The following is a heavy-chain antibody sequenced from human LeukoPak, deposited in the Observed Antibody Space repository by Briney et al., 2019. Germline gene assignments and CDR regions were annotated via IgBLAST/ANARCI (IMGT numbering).Heavy chain of an antibody. J-gene: IGHJ4*02. V-gene: IGHV1-2*02. CDR2: INPDSGGT. CDR3: VTGTWMQLWLLDY. CDR1: GYTFSGYY. Sequence: ASVKVSCKASGYTFSGYYMHWVRQAPGQGLEWMGWINPDSGGTNYAQKFQGRVTMTRDTSITTAYMELSRLKSDDTAVYYCVTGTWMQLWLLDYWGQGTLVTVSS. D-gene: IGHD5-18*01.